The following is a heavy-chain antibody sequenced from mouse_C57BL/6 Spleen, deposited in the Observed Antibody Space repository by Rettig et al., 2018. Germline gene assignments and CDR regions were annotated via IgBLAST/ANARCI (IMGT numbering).Heavy chain of an antibody. CDR1: GFSLSTFGMG. Sequence: QVTLKESGPGILQPSQTLSLTCSFSGFSLSTFGMGVGWIRQPSGKGLEWLAHIWWDDDKFYNPALKNRLTISKDTSKNQVFLKIANVDTALTATYYCARIRYYGSYWYFDVWGTGTTVTVSS. J-gene: IGHJ1*03. CDR3: ARIRYYGSYWYFDV. D-gene: IGHD1-1*01. V-gene: IGHV8-8*01. CDR2: IWWDDDK.